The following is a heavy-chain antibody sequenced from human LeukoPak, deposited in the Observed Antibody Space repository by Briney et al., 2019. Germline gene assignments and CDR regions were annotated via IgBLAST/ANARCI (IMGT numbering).Heavy chain of an antibody. CDR1: GFTFDDYA. CDR3: AKDFQYYDSSGYLDY. Sequence: PGGSLRLSCAASGFTFDDYAMHWVRQAPGKGLEWVSGISWNSGSIGYADSVKGRFTISRGNAKNSLYLQMNSLRAEDTALYYRAKDFQYYDSSGYLDYWGQGTLVTVSS. CDR2: ISWNSGSI. D-gene: IGHD3-22*01. V-gene: IGHV3-9*01. J-gene: IGHJ4*02.